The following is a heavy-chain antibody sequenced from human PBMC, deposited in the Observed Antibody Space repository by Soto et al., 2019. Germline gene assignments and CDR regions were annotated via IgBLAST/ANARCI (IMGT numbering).Heavy chain of an antibody. V-gene: IGHV1-69*13. CDR2: IIPIFGTA. D-gene: IGHD1-7*01. CDR3: ARADVEPGTTFY. J-gene: IGHJ1*01. CDR1: GGTFSSYA. Sequence: VAAVKVSCKASGGTFSSYAISWVRQAPGQGLEWMGGIIPIFGTANYAQNFQGRVTITADESTSTAYMELSSLRSEDTAVYYCARADVEPGTTFYWGQGNLVTAYS.